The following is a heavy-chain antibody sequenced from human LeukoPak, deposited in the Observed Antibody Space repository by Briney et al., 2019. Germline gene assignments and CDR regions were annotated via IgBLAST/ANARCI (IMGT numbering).Heavy chain of an antibody. V-gene: IGHV3-11*01. D-gene: IGHD2-2*02. J-gene: IGHJ5*02. CDR3: ARDRCSSTSCYNTPNWFDP. CDR2: IIVGGTTI. Sequence: GGSLRLSCAASGFSFSDYYMTWLRQAPGKGRGWVSYIIVGGTTIYYADSVKGRFTISRDNAKNSVYLQMNSLRSEDTAFYHCARDRCSSTSCYNTPNWFDPWGQGTLVTVSS. CDR1: GFSFSDYY.